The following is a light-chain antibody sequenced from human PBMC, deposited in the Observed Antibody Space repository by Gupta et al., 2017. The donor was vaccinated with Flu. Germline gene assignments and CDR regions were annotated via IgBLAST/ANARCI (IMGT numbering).Light chain of an antibody. CDR2: GAF. CDR3: QQSNNWPYT. V-gene: IGKV3-15*01. CDR1: QSVSSS. J-gene: IGKJ2*01. Sequence: PTALSVSPGERVTLSCRAGQSVSSSLAWYQQKPGQAPRLLIYGAFTRATGIPVRFSGSGSGTEFTLTISSLQSEDSAIYYCQQSNNWPYTFGQGTKLEIK.